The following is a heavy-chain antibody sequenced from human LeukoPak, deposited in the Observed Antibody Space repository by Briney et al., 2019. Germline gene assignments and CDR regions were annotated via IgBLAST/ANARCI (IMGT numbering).Heavy chain of an antibody. CDR2: ISGSGDST. J-gene: IGHJ4*02. D-gene: IGHD6-19*01. CDR1: GGSISSSSYY. CDR3: AKWKTVAATDY. Sequence: ETLSLTCTVSGGSISSSSYYWGWIRQPPGKGLEWVSAISGSGDSTYYADSVKGRFTISRDNSKNTLFLQMNSLRAEDTAVYYCAKWKTVAATDYWGQGTLVTVSS. V-gene: IGHV3-23*01.